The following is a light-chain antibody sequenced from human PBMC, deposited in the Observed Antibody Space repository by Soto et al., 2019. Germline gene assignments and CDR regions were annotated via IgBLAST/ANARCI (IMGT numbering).Light chain of an antibody. CDR1: QGISSF. V-gene: IGKV1-27*01. CDR3: QKYNSGPLT. J-gene: IGKJ4*01. CDR2: SAS. Sequence: FQMTQSPSSLSASVGDRVSITCRASQGISSFLAWYKQIPGKVPKLLSYSASTLQSGVPSRFSGSGSGTDFTLTISSLKPEDVAIYYCQKYNSGPLTFGGGTKVDIK.